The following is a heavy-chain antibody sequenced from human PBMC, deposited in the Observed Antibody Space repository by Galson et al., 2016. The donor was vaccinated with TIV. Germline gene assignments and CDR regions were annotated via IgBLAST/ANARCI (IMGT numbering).Heavy chain of an antibody. V-gene: IGHV1-18*01. D-gene: IGHD3-16*01. CDR3: AREVAHVDSVMLNADAFDI. Sequence: SVKVSCKASGGSFSNYYINWVRQAPGQGLEWMGWINSYNGDTSFAQKFQGRVTMTTDSSTSTAYMELRNLRSDDTAVYYCAREVAHVDSVMLNADAFDIWGQGTRVTVSS. CDR2: INSYNGDT. J-gene: IGHJ3*02. CDR1: GGSFSNYY.